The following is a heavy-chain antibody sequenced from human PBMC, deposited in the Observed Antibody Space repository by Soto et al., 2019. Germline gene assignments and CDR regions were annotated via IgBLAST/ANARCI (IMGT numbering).Heavy chain of an antibody. CDR1: GYTFTSYD. J-gene: IGHJ6*02. V-gene: IGHV1-8*01. Sequence: QVQLVQSGAEVKKPGASVKVSCKASGYTFTSYDINWVRQATGQGLEWMGWMNPNSGNTGYAQKFQGRVTMTRNTSISTAYMELSSLRSEDTAVYYCARGAEWLLPAYYCYYGMDVWGQGTTVTVSS. CDR2: MNPNSGNT. D-gene: IGHD3-3*01. CDR3: ARGAEWLLPAYYCYYGMDV.